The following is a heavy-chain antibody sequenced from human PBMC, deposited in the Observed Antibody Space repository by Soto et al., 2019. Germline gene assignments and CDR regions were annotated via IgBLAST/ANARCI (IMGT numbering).Heavy chain of an antibody. CDR3: TRLEEDVVVVAATDYYYYGMDV. J-gene: IGHJ6*02. Sequence: GGSLRLSCAASGFTFSGSAMHWVRQASGKGLEWVGRIRSKANSYATAYAASVKGRFTISRDDSKNTAYLQMNSLKTEDTAVYYCTRLEEDVVVVAATDYYYYGMDVWGQGTTVTVSS. V-gene: IGHV3-73*01. CDR2: IRSKANSYAT. D-gene: IGHD2-15*01. CDR1: GFTFSGSA.